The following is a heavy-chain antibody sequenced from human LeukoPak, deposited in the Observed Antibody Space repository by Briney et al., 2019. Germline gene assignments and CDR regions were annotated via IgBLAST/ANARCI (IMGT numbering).Heavy chain of an antibody. V-gene: IGHV3-9*01. Sequence: GGSLRLSCAASGFTFDDYAMHWVRQAPGKGLEWVSGISWNSGSIGYADSVKGRFTISRDNAKNSLYLRMISLRAEDTAFYYCAKDSTDWYFDLWGRGTLVTVSS. CDR3: AKDSTDWYFDL. CDR1: GFTFDDYA. CDR2: ISWNSGSI. J-gene: IGHJ2*01. D-gene: IGHD4-17*01.